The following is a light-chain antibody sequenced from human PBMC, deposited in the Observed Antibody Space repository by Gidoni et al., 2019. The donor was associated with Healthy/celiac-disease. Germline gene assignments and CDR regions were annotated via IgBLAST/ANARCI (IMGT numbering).Light chain of an antibody. Sequence: IQLTQSPSSLSASVGDRVTITCRASQGISSYLAWYQQKPGKAPKLLIYAASTLQSGVPSRFSGSGSGTDCTLTISSLQPEDFATYYCQQLNSYPQFTFGPGTKVDIK. CDR2: AAS. CDR1: QGISSY. CDR3: QQLNSYPQFT. J-gene: IGKJ3*01. V-gene: IGKV1-9*01.